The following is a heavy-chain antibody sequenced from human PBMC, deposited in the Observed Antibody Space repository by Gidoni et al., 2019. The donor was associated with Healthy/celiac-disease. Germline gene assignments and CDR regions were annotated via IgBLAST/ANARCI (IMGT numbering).Heavy chain of an antibody. Sequence: EVQLVESGGGLVKPGGSLRLSCAASGLTFSRYSMNWVRQAPGKGLEWVSSISSSSSYIYYADSVKGRFTISRDNAKNSLYLQMNSLRADDTAVYYCAREGIAVAGSFFDYWGQGTLVTVSS. CDR1: GLTFSRYS. CDR2: ISSSSSYI. CDR3: AREGIAVAGSFFDY. V-gene: IGHV3-21*01. J-gene: IGHJ4*02. D-gene: IGHD6-19*01.